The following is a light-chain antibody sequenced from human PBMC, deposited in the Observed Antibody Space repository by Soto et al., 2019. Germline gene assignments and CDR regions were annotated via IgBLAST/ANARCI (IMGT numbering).Light chain of an antibody. CDR3: QQRINWPSIT. V-gene: IGKV3-11*01. CDR2: DAS. J-gene: IGKJ5*01. Sequence: EIVLTQSPATLSLSPGERATLSCRASQSVSSYLAWYQQKPGQAPRLLIYDASNRATGIPARFSGSGSGTDFTLTISSLEPEDFAVYYCQQRINWPSITFGQGTRLEI. CDR1: QSVSSY.